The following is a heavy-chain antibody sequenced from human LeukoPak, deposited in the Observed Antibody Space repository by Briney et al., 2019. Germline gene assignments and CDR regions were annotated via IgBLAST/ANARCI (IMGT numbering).Heavy chain of an antibody. J-gene: IGHJ4*02. Sequence: PGGSVRLSCAASGFTFSSYAMSWVRQAPGKGLEWVGRIKSKTDGGTTDCAAPVKGRFTISRDDSKNTVYLQMNSLKTEDTAVYYCTALRWGQGTLVTVSS. CDR1: GFTFSSYA. V-gene: IGHV3-15*01. CDR3: TALR. CDR2: IKSKTDGGTT.